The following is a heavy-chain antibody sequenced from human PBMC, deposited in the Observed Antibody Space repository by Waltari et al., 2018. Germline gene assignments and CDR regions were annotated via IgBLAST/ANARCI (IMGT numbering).Heavy chain of an antibody. J-gene: IGHJ6*03. CDR1: GFTFSSYW. CDR2: IKQDGSEK. Sequence: EVQLVESGGGLVQPGGSLRLSCAASGFTFSSYWMSWVRQAPGKGLGWVANIKQDGSEKYYVDSVKGRFTISRDNAKNSLYLQMNSLRAEDTAVYYCARDAGSATVTPFYYYYYMDVWGKGTTVTVSS. D-gene: IGHD4-17*01. V-gene: IGHV3-7*01. CDR3: ARDAGSATVTPFYYYYYMDV.